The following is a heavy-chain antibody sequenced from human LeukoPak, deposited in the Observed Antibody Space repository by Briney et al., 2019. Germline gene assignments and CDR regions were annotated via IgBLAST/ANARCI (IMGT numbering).Heavy chain of an antibody. J-gene: IGHJ4*02. V-gene: IGHV1-2*02. CDR1: GYTFTGYY. Sequence: ASVKVSCKASGYTFTGYYMHWVRQAPGQGLEWMGWINPNSGGTNYAQKFQGRVTMTRDTSISTAYMELSRLRSDDTAVYYCARAKVDTAMVTYSDYWGQGTLVTVSS. CDR3: ARAKVDTAMVTYSDY. CDR2: INPNSGGT. D-gene: IGHD5-18*01.